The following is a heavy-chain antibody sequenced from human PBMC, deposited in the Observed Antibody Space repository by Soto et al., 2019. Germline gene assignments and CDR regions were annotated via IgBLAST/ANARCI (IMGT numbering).Heavy chain of an antibody. CDR2: IWYDGSNK. V-gene: IGHV3-33*01. J-gene: IGHJ5*02. D-gene: IGHD4-4*01. CDR1: GFTFSSYG. Sequence: QVQLVESGGGVIQPGRSLRLSCAASGFTFSSYGMHWVRQAPGTGLEWVAVIWYDGSNKYYADSVKGRFTLSRDNSKNTLYLQMTSLRAEDTGVSYCASWSLQWFATWSQGTLVTVS. CDR3: ASWSLQWFAT.